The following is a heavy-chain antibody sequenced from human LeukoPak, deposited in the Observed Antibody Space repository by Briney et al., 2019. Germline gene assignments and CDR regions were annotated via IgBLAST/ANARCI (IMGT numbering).Heavy chain of an antibody. J-gene: IGHJ4*02. CDR3: AREGYSSGWFDY. Sequence: SETLSLTCAVYGGSFSGYYWSWIRQPPGKGLEWIGEINHSGSTNYNPFLKSRVTISVDTSKNQFSLKLSSVTAADTAVYYCAREGYSSGWFDYWGQGTLVTVSS. V-gene: IGHV4-34*01. CDR2: INHSGST. D-gene: IGHD6-19*01. CDR1: GGSFSGYY.